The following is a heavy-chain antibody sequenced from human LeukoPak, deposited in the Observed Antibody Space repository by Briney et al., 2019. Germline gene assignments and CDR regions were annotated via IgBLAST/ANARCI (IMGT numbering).Heavy chain of an antibody. Sequence: PGRSLRLSCAASGFTFDDYAMHWVQQAPGKGLEWVSGISWNSGSIGYADSVKGRFTISRDNAKNSLYLQMNSLRAEDTALYYCAKDSVTGAQLWGQGTLVTVSS. J-gene: IGHJ4*02. V-gene: IGHV3-9*01. CDR3: AKDSVTGAQL. D-gene: IGHD5-18*01. CDR2: ISWNSGSI. CDR1: GFTFDDYA.